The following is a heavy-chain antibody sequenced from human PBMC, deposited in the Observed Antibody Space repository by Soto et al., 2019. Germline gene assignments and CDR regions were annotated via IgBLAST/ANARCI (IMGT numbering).Heavy chain of an antibody. CDR1: GFTFSSYA. V-gene: IGHV3-23*01. D-gene: IGHD5-18*01. J-gene: IGHJ2*01. Sequence: GGSLRLSCAASGFTFSSYAMSWVRQAPGKGLEWVSAISGSGGSTYYADSVKGRFTISRDNSKNTLYLQMNSLRAEDTAVYYCAKDSRIQLWTDWYFDLWGRGTLVTVSS. CDR2: ISGSGGST. CDR3: AKDSRIQLWTDWYFDL.